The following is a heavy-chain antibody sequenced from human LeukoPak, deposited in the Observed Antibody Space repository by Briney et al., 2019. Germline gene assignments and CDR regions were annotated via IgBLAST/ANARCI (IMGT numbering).Heavy chain of an antibody. CDR1: GFTFSSYA. CDR3: ALVRQWLAIDY. Sequence: TGGSLRLSCAASGFTFSSYALSWVRQAPGKGLECVSAISGSGGSTYYADSVKGRFTISRDNSKNTLYLQMNSLRAEDTAVYYCALVRQWLAIDYWGQGTLVTVSS. V-gene: IGHV3-23*01. J-gene: IGHJ4*02. CDR2: ISGSGGST. D-gene: IGHD6-19*01.